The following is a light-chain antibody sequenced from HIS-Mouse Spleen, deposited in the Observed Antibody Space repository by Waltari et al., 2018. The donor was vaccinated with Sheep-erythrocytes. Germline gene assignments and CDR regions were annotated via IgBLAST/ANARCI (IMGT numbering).Light chain of an antibody. CDR2: DVS. Sequence: QSALTQPRSVSGSPGQSVTTSCTATSSDVGGYNYSSWYQQHPGKAPKLMIYDVSKRPSGVPDRFSGSKSGNTASLTISGLQAEDEADYYCCSYAGSYNHVFATGTKVTVL. V-gene: IGLV2-11*01. CDR1: SSDVGGYNY. J-gene: IGLJ1*01. CDR3: CSYAGSYNHV.